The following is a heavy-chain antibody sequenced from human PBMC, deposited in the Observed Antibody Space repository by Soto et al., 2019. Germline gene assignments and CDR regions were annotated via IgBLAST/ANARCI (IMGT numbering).Heavy chain of an antibody. J-gene: IGHJ4*02. CDR3: ATTVTTGGY. CDR2: ISYDGSNK. V-gene: IGHV3-30*03. CDR1: GFTFSSYG. Sequence: QVPLVESGGGVVQPGRSLRLSCAASGFTFSSYGMHWVRQAPGKGLEWVAVISYDGSNKYYADSVKGRFTISRDNSKNTLYLQMNSLRAEDTAVYYCATTVTTGGYWGQGTLVTVSS. D-gene: IGHD4-17*01.